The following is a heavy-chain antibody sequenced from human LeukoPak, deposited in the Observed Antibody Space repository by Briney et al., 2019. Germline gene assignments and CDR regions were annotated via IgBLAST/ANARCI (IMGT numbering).Heavy chain of an antibody. CDR3: AKASGDDGVSDAFDI. J-gene: IGHJ3*02. CDR2: ISWNSGSI. D-gene: IGHD3-3*01. CDR1: GFTFDDYA. V-gene: IGHV3-9*03. Sequence: GGSLRLSCAASGFTFDDYAMHWVRQAPGKGLEWVSGISWNSGSIGYADSVKGRFTISRDNAKNSLYLQMNSLRAEDMALYYCAKASGDDGVSDAFDIWGQGTMVTVSS.